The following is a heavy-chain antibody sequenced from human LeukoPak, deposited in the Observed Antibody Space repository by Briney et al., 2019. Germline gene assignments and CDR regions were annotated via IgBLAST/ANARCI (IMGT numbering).Heavy chain of an antibody. CDR2: IYPGDSDT. CDR3: ARQRSTAYYDSSGLPYDAFDI. Sequence: RGESLKISCKASANSLAKHWIAWVRQMPGKGPELMGYIYPGDSDTRYSPSFQGQVSISADKSITTGYLQWRSLKASDTAMYYCARQRSTAYYDSSGLPYDAFDIWGQGTMVTVSS. V-gene: IGHV5-51*01. D-gene: IGHD3-22*01. CDR1: ANSLAKHW. J-gene: IGHJ3*02.